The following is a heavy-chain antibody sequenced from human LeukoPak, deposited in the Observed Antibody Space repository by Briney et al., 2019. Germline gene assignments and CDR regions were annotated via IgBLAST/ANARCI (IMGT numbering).Heavy chain of an antibody. V-gene: IGHV4-4*07. D-gene: IGHD3-16*01. Sequence: SETLSLTCTVSGGSISVYYWSWIRQSAGKGLELIGRIYASGTTNYNPSLRSRLTMSVDTSKNQFSLKLASMTAADTAVYYCARGGSYLDYWGQGTLVTVSS. CDR3: ARGGSYLDY. CDR2: IYASGTT. J-gene: IGHJ4*02. CDR1: GGSISVYY.